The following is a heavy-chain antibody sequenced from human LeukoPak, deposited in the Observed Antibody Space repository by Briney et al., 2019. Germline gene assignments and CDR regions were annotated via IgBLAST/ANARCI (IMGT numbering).Heavy chain of an antibody. V-gene: IGHV4-38-2*01. J-gene: IGHJ4*02. CDR1: GYSISSGYY. Sequence: SETLSLTCVVSGYSISSGYYWSWIRQPPGKGLEWIATIHHSGVTYYNPSLNSRFTISVDTSKNQFSLKLTSVTAADTAIYFCARYTGTNWGYSFDSWGQGTLVTVSS. CDR3: ARYTGTNWGYSFDS. CDR2: IHHSGVT. D-gene: IGHD7-27*01.